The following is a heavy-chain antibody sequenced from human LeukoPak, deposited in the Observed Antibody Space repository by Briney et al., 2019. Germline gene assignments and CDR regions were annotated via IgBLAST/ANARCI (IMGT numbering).Heavy chain of an antibody. D-gene: IGHD2-2*01. CDR2: INPNSGGT. J-gene: IGHJ6*02. V-gene: IGHV1-2*02. CDR1: GYTFTGYY. Sequence: ASVKVSCKASGYTFTGYYMHWVRQAPGQGLEWMGWINPNSGGTNYAQKFQGRVTRTRDTAISTAYMELSRLRPDATAVYYCARDLTQLPAATYYYYYYGMDVWGQGTTVTVSS. CDR3: ARDLTQLPAATYYYYYYGMDV.